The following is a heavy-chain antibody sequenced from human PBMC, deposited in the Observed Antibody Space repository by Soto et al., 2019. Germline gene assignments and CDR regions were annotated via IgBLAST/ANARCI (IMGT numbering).Heavy chain of an antibody. CDR1: GYTFTGYY. Sequence: ASVKVSCKASGYTFTGYYVHWMRQAPGQGLEWMGWINPNSGDTYLAQRFQGRVTMNRDTSIGTAYMELRGLTSDDTAEYYCAKGGAIVAAGTRVYLYNAMDVWGQGTTVTVSS. V-gene: IGHV1-2*02. J-gene: IGHJ6*02. CDR2: INPNSGDT. D-gene: IGHD1-26*01. CDR3: AKGGAIVAAGTRVYLYNAMDV.